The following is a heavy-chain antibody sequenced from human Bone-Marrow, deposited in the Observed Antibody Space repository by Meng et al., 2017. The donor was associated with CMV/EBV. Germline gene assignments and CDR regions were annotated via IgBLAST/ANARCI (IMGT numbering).Heavy chain of an antibody. CDR2: ISAHNGNT. CDR1: GYTFTSYG. Sequence: ASVKVSCKASGYTFTSYGISWVRQAPGQGLEWMGWISAHNGNTNYAQKLQGRVTMTTDTSTSTASMELRSLRSDDTAVYYCARDARRYCSGGSCPHNYWGQGTLVTFSS. CDR3: ARDARRYCSGGSCPHNY. V-gene: IGHV1-18*01. D-gene: IGHD2-15*01. J-gene: IGHJ4*02.